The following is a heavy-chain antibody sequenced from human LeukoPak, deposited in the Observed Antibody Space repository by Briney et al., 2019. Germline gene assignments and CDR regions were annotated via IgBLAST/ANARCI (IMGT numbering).Heavy chain of an antibody. CDR3: VRGGSLFEY. V-gene: IGHV4-39*01. CDR2: IFYRQNT. Sequence: PSETLSLTCTVSGGSISSSSYYWGWVRQPPGKGLEWIGSIFYRQNTYYNPSLKSRLTISVDTSKNQFFLQLSSVTAADTAVYYCVRGGSLFEYWGQGALVTVSS. CDR1: GGSISSSSYY. J-gene: IGHJ4*02. D-gene: IGHD3-10*01.